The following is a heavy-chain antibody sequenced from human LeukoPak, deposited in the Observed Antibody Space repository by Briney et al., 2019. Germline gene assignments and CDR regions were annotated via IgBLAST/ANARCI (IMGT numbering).Heavy chain of an antibody. V-gene: IGHV1-18*01. Sequence: ASVKVSCKASGYTFTSYGISWVRQPPGQGLEWMGWISAYNGNTNYAQKLQGRVTVTTDTSTSTAYMELRSLRSDDTSVYYWARIKHGSGSGVFDIWGQGTMVTVSS. CDR3: ARIKHGSGSGVFDI. CDR1: GYTFTSYG. CDR2: ISAYNGNT. D-gene: IGHD3-10*01. J-gene: IGHJ3*02.